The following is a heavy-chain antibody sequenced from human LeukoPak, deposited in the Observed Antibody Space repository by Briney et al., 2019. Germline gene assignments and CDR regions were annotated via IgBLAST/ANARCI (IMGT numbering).Heavy chain of an antibody. CDR3: ARSYYYILTGYYTVSHFDY. Sequence: ASVKVSCKASGGTFSSYAISWVRQAPGQGLEWMGGIIPIFGTANYAQKCQGRGTITADGSTSTAYMELSRLRSDDTAVYYCARSYYYILTGYYTVSHFDYWGQGTLVTVSS. V-gene: IGHV1-69*13. D-gene: IGHD3-9*01. CDR1: GGTFSSYA. CDR2: IIPIFGTA. J-gene: IGHJ4*02.